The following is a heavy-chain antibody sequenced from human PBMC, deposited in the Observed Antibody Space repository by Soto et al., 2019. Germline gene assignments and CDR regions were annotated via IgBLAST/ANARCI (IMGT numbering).Heavy chain of an antibody. V-gene: IGHV4-31*03. D-gene: IGHD2-15*01. CDR2: IYYSGST. J-gene: IGHJ6*02. CDR3: ARGGDVVAGDYYYYYYGMDV. Sequence: SETLSLTCTVSGGSISSGGYYWSWNSQHPGKGLEWIGYIYYSGSTYYNPSLKSRVTISVDTSKNQFSLKLSSVTAADTAVYYCARGGDVVAGDYYYYYYGMDVWGQGTTVTVSS. CDR1: GGSISSGGYY.